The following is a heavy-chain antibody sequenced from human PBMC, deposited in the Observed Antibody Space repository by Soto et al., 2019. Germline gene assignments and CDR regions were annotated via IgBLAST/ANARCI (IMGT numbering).Heavy chain of an antibody. V-gene: IGHV4-31*03. Sequence: SETLSLTCTVSGGSISSGGYYWSWIRQHPVKGLEWIGYIYYSGSTYYNPSLKSRVTISVDTSKNQFSLKLSSVTAADTAVYYCARLEFWSGYYPRYYYYYMDVWGKGTTVTVSS. CDR3: ARLEFWSGYYPRYYYYYMDV. J-gene: IGHJ6*03. CDR1: GGSISSGGYY. D-gene: IGHD3-3*01. CDR2: IYYSGST.